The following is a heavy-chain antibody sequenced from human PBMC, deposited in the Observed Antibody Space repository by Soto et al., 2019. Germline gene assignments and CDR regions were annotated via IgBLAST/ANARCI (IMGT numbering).Heavy chain of an antibody. CDR2: IYYSGST. J-gene: IGHJ5*02. CDR1: GGSISSYY. CDR3: ARVRRNDILTGYPSSGFDP. V-gene: IGHV4-59*01. D-gene: IGHD3-9*01. Sequence: SETLSLTCTVSGGSISSYYWSWIRQPPGKGLEWIGYIYYSGSTNYNPSLKSRVTISVDTSKNQFSLKLSSVTAADTAVYYCARVRRNDILTGYPSSGFDPWGQGTLVTVSS.